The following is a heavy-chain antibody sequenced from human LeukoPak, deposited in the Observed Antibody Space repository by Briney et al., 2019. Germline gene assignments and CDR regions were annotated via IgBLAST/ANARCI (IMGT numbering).Heavy chain of an antibody. J-gene: IGHJ1*01. CDR1: GGSISSYY. Sequence: PSETLCLTCTVSGGSISSYYWSWIRQPPGKGLEWIGEINHSGSTNYNASLKSRVTISVDTSKNQYSLKLSSVTAADTAVYYCARSSGSYYGGYFQHWGQGTLVTVSS. V-gene: IGHV4-34*01. CDR2: INHSGST. D-gene: IGHD1-26*01. CDR3: ARSSGSYYGGYFQH.